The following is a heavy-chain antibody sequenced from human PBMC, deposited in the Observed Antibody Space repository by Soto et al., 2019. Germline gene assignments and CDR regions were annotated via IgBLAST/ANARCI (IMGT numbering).Heavy chain of an antibody. D-gene: IGHD3-10*01. CDR3: ARDGDSSSWFGGTNWFDP. CDR1: GGSINSGF. J-gene: IGHJ5*02. Sequence: SETLSLTCTVSGGSINSGFWSWIRQPPGKGLEWIGFISYIGSASYNPSLQSRVTISVDTSKNQFSLKLRSVIAADTAVYYCARDGDSSSWFGGTNWFDPWGQGTLVTV. CDR2: ISYIGSA. V-gene: IGHV4-59*01.